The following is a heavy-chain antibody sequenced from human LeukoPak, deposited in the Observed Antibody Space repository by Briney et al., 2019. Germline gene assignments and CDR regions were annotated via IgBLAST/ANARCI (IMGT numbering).Heavy chain of an antibody. CDR1: GGSISSYY. CDR2: IYYSGST. J-gene: IGHJ4*02. CDR3: ARGGSGSGYLYYFDS. Sequence: SETLSLTCTVSGGSISSYYWSWIRQPPGKGLEWIGYIYYSGSTNYNPSLKSRVTISVDTSKNQFSLKLSSVTAADTAVYYCARGGSGSGYLYYFDSWGQGTLVSVSS. D-gene: IGHD3-10*01. V-gene: IGHV4-59*01.